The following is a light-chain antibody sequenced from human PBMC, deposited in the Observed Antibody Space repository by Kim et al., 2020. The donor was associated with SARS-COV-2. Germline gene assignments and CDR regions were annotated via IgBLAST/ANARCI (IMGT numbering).Light chain of an antibody. J-gene: IGLJ3*02. CDR1: TIGSKN. CDR2: RDS. V-gene: IGLV3-9*01. Sequence: ALGQTARITCERDTIGSKNVHWYRQMPGQAPVLVIYRDSSRPSGIPERFSGSNSGNTATLTITGAQAGDEADYYCQVWDTSTVFGGGTQLTVL. CDR3: QVWDTSTV.